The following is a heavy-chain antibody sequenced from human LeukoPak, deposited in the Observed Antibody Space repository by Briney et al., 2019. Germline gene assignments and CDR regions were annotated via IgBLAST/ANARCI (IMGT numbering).Heavy chain of an antibody. CDR1: GGSISSYY. CDR3: AIFSITGYKYGQGWFDP. CDR2: IYYSGST. Sequence: SETLSLTCTVSGGSISSYYWSWIRQPPGKGLEWIGYIYYSGSTNYNPSLESRVTISVDRSKNQFSLKLSSVTAADTAVYYCAIFSITGYKYGQGWFDPWGQGTLVTVSS. V-gene: IGHV4-59*01. D-gene: IGHD5-18*01. J-gene: IGHJ5*02.